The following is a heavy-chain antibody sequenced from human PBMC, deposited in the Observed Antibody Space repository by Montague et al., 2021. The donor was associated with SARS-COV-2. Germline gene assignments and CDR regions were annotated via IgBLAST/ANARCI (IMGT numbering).Heavy chain of an antibody. Sequence: SETLSLTCTVSGGSISSSSYYWGWIRQPPGKGLEWIGSIYYSGSTYYNPSLKSRVTISVDTSNNQFSLKLSSVTAADTAVYYCAKLLWFRGGFDYWGQGTLVSVSS. CDR3: AKLLWFRGGFDY. CDR2: IYYSGST. J-gene: IGHJ4*02. D-gene: IGHD3-10*01. CDR1: GGSISSSSYY. V-gene: IGHV4-39*07.